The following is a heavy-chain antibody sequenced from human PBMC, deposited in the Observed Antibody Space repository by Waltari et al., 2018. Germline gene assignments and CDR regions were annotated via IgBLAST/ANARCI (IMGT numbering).Heavy chain of an antibody. CDR2: INHSGST. V-gene: IGHV4-34*01. CDR3: ARQGYGSEYNWFDP. CDR1: GGSFSGYS. J-gene: IGHJ5*02. Sequence: QVQLQQWGAGLLKPSETLSLTCAVYGGSFSGYSWSWIRQPPGKGLEWIGEINHSGSTNYNPSRKSRFTIAADTSKIQFSLKLSSVTAADTAVYYCARQGYGSEYNWFDPWGQGTLVTVSS. D-gene: IGHD3-10*01.